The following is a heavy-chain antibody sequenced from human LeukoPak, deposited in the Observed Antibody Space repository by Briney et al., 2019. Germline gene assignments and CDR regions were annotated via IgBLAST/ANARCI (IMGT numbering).Heavy chain of an antibody. Sequence: SETLSLTCTVSGGSISSYYWSWIRQPAGKGLEWIGRIYTSGSTNYNPSFKSRVTMSVDTSKNQFSLKLSSVTAADTAVYYCARGGLVEYSNYRYHYYYYGMDVWDQGTTVTVSS. J-gene: IGHJ6*02. CDR1: GGSISSYY. CDR2: IYTSGST. V-gene: IGHV4-4*07. CDR3: ARGGLVEYSNYRYHYYYYGMDV. D-gene: IGHD4-11*01.